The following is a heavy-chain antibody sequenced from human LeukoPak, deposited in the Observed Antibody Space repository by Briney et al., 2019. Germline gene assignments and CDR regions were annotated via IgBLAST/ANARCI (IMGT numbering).Heavy chain of an antibody. CDR1: GGSFSGYY. Sequence: SETLSLTCAVYGGSFSGYYWSWIRQPPGKGLEWIGEINHSGSTNYNPSLKSQVTISVDTSKNQFSLKLSSVTAADTAVYYCARGTTTVDIVVVVAATPIYYMDVWGKGTTVTVSS. CDR3: ARGTTTVDIVVVVAATPIYYMDV. J-gene: IGHJ6*03. CDR2: INHSGST. D-gene: IGHD2-15*01. V-gene: IGHV4-34*01.